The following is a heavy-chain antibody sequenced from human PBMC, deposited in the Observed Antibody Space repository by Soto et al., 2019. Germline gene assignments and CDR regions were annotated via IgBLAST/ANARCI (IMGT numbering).Heavy chain of an antibody. Sequence: QLQLQESGPGLVKPSETLSLTCTVSGGSISSSSYYWGWIRQPPGKGLEWIGNIFYSGSTYYNPSLKSRVTISVDTSKNPFSPKLSSVTAADTAVYYCASSIRGSYFDYWGQGTLVTVSS. CDR1: GGSISSSSYY. CDR2: IFYSGST. J-gene: IGHJ4*02. D-gene: IGHD3-16*01. V-gene: IGHV4-39*01. CDR3: ASSIRGSYFDY.